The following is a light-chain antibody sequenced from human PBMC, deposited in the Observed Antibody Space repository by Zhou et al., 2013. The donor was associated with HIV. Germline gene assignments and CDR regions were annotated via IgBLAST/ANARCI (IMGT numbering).Light chain of an antibody. Sequence: DIVVTQSPLSLPVTPGEPASISCRSSQSLLYTNGYNYLDWYLQKPGQSPQLLIYLGSNRASGVPDRFSGSGSGSAFTLKISRVEAEDIGVYYCMQALQTPWTFGQGTKVEIK. V-gene: IGKV2-28*01. J-gene: IGKJ1*01. CDR1: QSLLYTNGYNY. CDR3: MQALQTPWT. CDR2: LGS.